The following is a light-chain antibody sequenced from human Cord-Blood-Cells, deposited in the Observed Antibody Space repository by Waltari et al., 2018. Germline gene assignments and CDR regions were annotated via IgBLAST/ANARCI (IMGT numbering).Light chain of an antibody. Sequence: SYELTQPPSVSVSPGQTARTTCSGDTLPKQYAYWYQQKSGQAPVLVIYEDSKRPSGIPERFSGSSSGTMATLTISGAQVEDEADYYCYSTDSSGNSYVFGTGTKVTVL. CDR3: YSTDSSGNSYV. V-gene: IGLV3-10*01. CDR1: TLPKQY. J-gene: IGLJ1*01. CDR2: EDS.